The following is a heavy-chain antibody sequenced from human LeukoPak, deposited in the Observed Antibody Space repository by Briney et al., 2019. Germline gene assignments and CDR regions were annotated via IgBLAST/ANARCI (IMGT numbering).Heavy chain of an antibody. V-gene: IGHV1-2*02. CDR2: INPNSGGT. D-gene: IGHD3-10*01. Sequence: ASVRVSCKASGYTFTDYYMHWVRQAPGQGLEWMGWINPNSGGTKYAQKFQGRVTMTRDTSISTAYMELSSLRADDTAFYYCARGVLLWFGPSGGWGQGTLVTVSS. CDR3: ARGVLLWFGPSGG. CDR1: GYTFTDYY. J-gene: IGHJ4*02.